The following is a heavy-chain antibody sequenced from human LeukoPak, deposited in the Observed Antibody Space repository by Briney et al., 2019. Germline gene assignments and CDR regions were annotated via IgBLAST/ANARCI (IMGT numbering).Heavy chain of an antibody. V-gene: IGHV3-9*01. CDR1: GFTFDDYA. CDR2: INWNSDYM. J-gene: IGHJ6*02. D-gene: IGHD6-19*01. Sequence: GGSLRLSCAASGFTFDDYAMQWVRQAPGKGLEWVSGINWNSDYMGYADSVKGRFIISRDNAKNPLFLQMNSLSTEDTAFYYCAKAEEPGIAVAGTGLKYYGLDVWGQGTTVIVSS. CDR3: AKAEEPGIAVAGTGLKYYGLDV.